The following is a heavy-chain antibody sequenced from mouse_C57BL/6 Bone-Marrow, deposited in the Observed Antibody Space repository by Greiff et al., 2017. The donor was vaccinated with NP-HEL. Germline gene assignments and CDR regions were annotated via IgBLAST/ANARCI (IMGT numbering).Heavy chain of an antibody. V-gene: IGHV1-82*01. CDR3: ARCYGSPYYAMDY. Sequence: LQESGPELVKPGASVKISCKASGYAFSSSWMNWVKQRPGKGLEWIGRIYPGDGDTNYNGKFKGKATLTADKSSSTAYMQLSSLTSEDSAVYFCARCYGSPYYAMDYWGQGTSVTVSS. J-gene: IGHJ4*01. CDR1: GYAFSSSW. D-gene: IGHD1-1*01. CDR2: IYPGDGDT.